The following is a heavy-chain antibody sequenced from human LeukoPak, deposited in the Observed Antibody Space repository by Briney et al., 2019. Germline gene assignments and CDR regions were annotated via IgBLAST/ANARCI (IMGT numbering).Heavy chain of an antibody. D-gene: IGHD6-13*01. CDR2: IIPILGIA. CDR1: GGTFSSYA. Sequence: SVKVSCKASGGTFSSYAISWVRQAPGQGLEWMGRIIPILGIANYAQKFQGRVTITADKSTSTAYMELSSLRSEDTAVYYCARAGDSSSKSYWGQGTLVTVSS. J-gene: IGHJ4*02. V-gene: IGHV1-69*04. CDR3: ARAGDSSSKSY.